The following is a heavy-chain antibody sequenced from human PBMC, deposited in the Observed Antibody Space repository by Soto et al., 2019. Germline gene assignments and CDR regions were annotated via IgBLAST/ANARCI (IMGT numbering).Heavy chain of an antibody. CDR2: ISNTAITD. Sequence: GGSLRLSCVASGFSFSDYSMTWMRQAPGGGLDFVAFISNTAITDYYADSVKGRFTISRDNARNSVYLQMDSLRAEDAAVYYCARDLRGITPWPGYYYGMDVWGQGTTVTVSS. D-gene: IGHD3-10*01. CDR1: GFSFSDYS. CDR3: ARDLRGITPWPGYYYGMDV. J-gene: IGHJ6*02. V-gene: IGHV3-11*01.